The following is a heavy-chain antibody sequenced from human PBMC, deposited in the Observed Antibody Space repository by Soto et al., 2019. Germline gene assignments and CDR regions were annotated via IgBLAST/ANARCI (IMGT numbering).Heavy chain of an antibody. J-gene: IGHJ6*04. CDR1: GFMFSSYS. CDR3: AREAGFTEMDV. D-gene: IGHD6-19*01. CDR2: IDGSSRYI. V-gene: IGHV3-21*01. Sequence: GGSLRLSCAASGFMFSSYSMKWVRQAPGKGLEWVSSIDGSSRYIYYADSMKGRFTISRDNAENSLFLQMNSLRAEDTAVYYCAREAGFTEMDVWGKGTTVTVSS.